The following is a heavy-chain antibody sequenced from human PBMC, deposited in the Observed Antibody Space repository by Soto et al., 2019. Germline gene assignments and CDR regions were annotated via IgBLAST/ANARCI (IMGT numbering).Heavy chain of an antibody. CDR3: ARTHWVSGTEY. D-gene: IGHD6-19*01. Sequence: QVQLQESGPGLVKPSETLSLTCTVSGGSMTGYFWSWIRQPAGKALEWIGHVYNSGNTDYNPSLARRNPKAVETAKGQFSPKVKAGAAADTAVYYCARTHWVSGTEYWGQGILVTVSS. J-gene: IGHJ4*02. V-gene: IGHV4-4*07. CDR1: GGSMTGYF. CDR2: VYNSGNT.